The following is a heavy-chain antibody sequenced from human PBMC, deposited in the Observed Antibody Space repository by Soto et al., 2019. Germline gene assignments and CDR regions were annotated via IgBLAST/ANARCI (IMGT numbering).Heavy chain of an antibody. J-gene: IGHJ6*02. V-gene: IGHV3-7*01. Sequence: EVQLVESGGGLVQPGGSLRLSCAASGFTFSSYWMSWVRQAPGKGLEWVANIKQDGSEKYYVDSVKGRFTISRDNAKNSLYLQMNSLRAEDTAVYYCARESWLWNYYCGMDVWGQGTTVTVSS. CDR1: GFTFSSYW. CDR3: ARESWLWNYYCGMDV. D-gene: IGHD5-18*01. CDR2: IKQDGSEK.